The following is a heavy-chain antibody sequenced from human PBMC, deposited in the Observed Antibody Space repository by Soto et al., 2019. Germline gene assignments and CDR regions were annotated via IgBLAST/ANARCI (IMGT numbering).Heavy chain of an antibody. D-gene: IGHD3-9*01. Sequence: VASVKVSCKASGYTSTSYGISWVRQAPGQGLEWMGWISAYNGNTNYAQKLQGRVTMTTDTSTSTAYMELRSLRSDDTAVYYCARDPSLRYFDPYTWFDPWGQGTLVTVSS. V-gene: IGHV1-18*01. CDR2: ISAYNGNT. J-gene: IGHJ5*02. CDR1: GYTSTSYG. CDR3: ARDPSLRYFDPYTWFDP.